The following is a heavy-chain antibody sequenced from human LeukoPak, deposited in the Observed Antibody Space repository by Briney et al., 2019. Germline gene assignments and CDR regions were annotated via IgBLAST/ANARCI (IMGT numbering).Heavy chain of an antibody. V-gene: IGHV5-51*01. D-gene: IGHD3-10*01. CDR1: GYRFINYW. Sequence: GESLKISCKGSGYRFINYWIGWVRQMPGKGLEWMGIVFPGDSDTRYSPSFQGRVTISVDKSISTAYLQWSSLKASDTAMYYCARPNLTSGTYYIDYWGQGTLVTVSS. CDR2: VFPGDSDT. CDR3: ARPNLTSGTYYIDY. J-gene: IGHJ4*02.